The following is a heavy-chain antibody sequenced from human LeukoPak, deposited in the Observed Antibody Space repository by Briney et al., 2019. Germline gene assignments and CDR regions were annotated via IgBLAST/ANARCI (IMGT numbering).Heavy chain of an antibody. Sequence: GASLKISCKGSGYRFTSYWIGWGRPLPGKGLEWMGIIYPGDSDTRYSPSFQGQVTISADKSISTAYLQWSSLKASDTAMYYCARRGAVAGPPFDLWGRGTLVTVSS. CDR1: GYRFTSYW. CDR3: ARRGAVAGPPFDL. V-gene: IGHV5-51*01. D-gene: IGHD6-19*01. CDR2: IYPGDSDT. J-gene: IGHJ2*01.